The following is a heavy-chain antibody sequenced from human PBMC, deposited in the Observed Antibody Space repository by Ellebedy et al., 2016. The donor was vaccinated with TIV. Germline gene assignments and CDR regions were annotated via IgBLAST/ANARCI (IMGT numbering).Heavy chain of an antibody. D-gene: IGHD3-3*01. V-gene: IGHV5-51*01. J-gene: IGHJ6*03. Sequence: GESLKISXKGSGYSFTSYWIGWVSQMPGKGLEWMGIIYPGDSDTRYSPSFQGQVTISADKSISTAYLQWSSLKASDTAMYYCARRGRITIFGVGNYYYMDVWGKGTTVTVSS. CDR1: GYSFTSYW. CDR3: ARRGRITIFGVGNYYYMDV. CDR2: IYPGDSDT.